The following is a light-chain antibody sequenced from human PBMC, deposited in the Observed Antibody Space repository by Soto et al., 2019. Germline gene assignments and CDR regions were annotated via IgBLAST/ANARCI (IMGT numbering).Light chain of an antibody. CDR1: SSDVGSNDL. CDR2: EVS. Sequence: QSALSQRASVSGSPGQSVTISCTGTSSDVGSNDLVSWYQQHPGKAPKLMIYEVSKRPSGISNRFSGSKSGNTASLTISGLQAEDEGDYYCCSYVGRSDSYVFGAGTKLTVL. V-gene: IGLV2-23*02. CDR3: CSYVGRSDSYV. J-gene: IGLJ1*01.